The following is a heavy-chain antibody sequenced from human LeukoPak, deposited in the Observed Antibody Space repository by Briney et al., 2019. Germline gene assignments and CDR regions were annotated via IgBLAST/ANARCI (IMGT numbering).Heavy chain of an antibody. Sequence: PGGSLRLSCAASGFTFDDYTMHWVRQAPGKGLGWVSLISWDGGSTYYADSVKGRFTISRDNSKNSLYLQMNSLRTEDTALYYCAKALKPYGDYSGIDYWGQGTLVTVSS. CDR2: ISWDGGST. CDR3: AKALKPYGDYSGIDY. CDR1: GFTFDDYT. D-gene: IGHD4-17*01. J-gene: IGHJ4*02. V-gene: IGHV3-43*01.